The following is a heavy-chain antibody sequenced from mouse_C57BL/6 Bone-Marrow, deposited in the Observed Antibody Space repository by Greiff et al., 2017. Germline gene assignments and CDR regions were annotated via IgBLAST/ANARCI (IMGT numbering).Heavy chain of an antibody. D-gene: IGHD2-1*01. CDR2: IDPSDSYT. J-gene: IGHJ4*01. CDR1: GYTFTSYW. V-gene: IGHV1-50*01. Sequence: VQLQQPGAELVKPGASVTLSCKASGYTFTSYWMQWVKQRPGQGLEWIGEIDPSDSYTNYNQKFKGKATLTVDTSSSTAYMQLSSLTSEDSAVYYCAGEGNCAYYYAMDYWGQGTSVTVSS. CDR3: AGEGNCAYYYAMDY.